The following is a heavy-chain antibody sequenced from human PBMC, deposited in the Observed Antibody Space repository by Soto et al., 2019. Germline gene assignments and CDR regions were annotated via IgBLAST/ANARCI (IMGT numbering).Heavy chain of an antibody. CDR1: GFTFSSYG. CDR2: IWYDGSNK. CDR3: ARVADCSSTSCYAARYYYYYMDV. D-gene: IGHD2-2*01. J-gene: IGHJ6*03. Sequence: GGSLRLSCAASGFTFSSYGMHWVRQAPGKGLEWVAVIWYDGSNKYYADSVKGRFTISRDNSKNTLYLQMNSLRAEDTAVYYCARVADCSSTSCYAARYYYYYMDVWGKGTTVTVSS. V-gene: IGHV3-33*01.